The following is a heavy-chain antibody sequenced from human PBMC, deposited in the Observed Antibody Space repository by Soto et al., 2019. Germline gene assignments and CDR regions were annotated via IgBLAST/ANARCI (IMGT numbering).Heavy chain of an antibody. CDR3: AKDIVVPSALGYYYYGMDL. CDR1: ELTFSRYG. D-gene: IGHD2-2*01. CDR2: ISDDGTKK. V-gene: IGHV3-30*18. Sequence: QVQLVESGGGVVKPGRSLRLSCAASELTFSRYGMHWVRQAPGKGLEWVTMISDDGTKKNYADSVKGRFTISRDNSKNTMYLQMNSLRPEDTAVYYCAKDIVVPSALGYYYYGMDLWGQGTTVTVTS. J-gene: IGHJ6*02.